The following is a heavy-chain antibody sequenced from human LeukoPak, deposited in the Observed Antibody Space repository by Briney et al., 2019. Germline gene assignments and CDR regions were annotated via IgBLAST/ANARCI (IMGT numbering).Heavy chain of an antibody. V-gene: IGHV3-23*01. Sequence: GGSLRLSCATSGFTFSSYAMNWVRQAPGKGLEWVSAISGSGGDTYYADSAKGRFTISRDNSKNTLYLQMNSLRAEDTAVYYCAKPRGTTVVPARGHYAMDVWGQGTTVTVSS. D-gene: IGHD2-2*01. CDR1: GFTFSSYA. CDR2: ISGSGGDT. CDR3: AKPRGTTVVPARGHYAMDV. J-gene: IGHJ6*02.